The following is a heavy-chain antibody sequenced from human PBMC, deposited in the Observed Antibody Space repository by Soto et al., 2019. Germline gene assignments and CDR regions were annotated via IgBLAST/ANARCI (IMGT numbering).Heavy chain of an antibody. V-gene: IGHV4-39*01. CDR3: AGQTFTIAPASYGRSNWFDP. D-gene: IGHD3-9*01. J-gene: IGHJ5*02. CDR1: GGSITSSSHF. CDR2: IYFTGNT. Sequence: KSSETLSLTCTASGGSITSSSHFWGWVRQPPGKGLEWIGTIYFTGNTYYTPSLKSRLTMSIDTSKNEFSLRLNSVTAADTAVYYCAGQTFTIAPASYGRSNWFDPWGPGTLVTVS.